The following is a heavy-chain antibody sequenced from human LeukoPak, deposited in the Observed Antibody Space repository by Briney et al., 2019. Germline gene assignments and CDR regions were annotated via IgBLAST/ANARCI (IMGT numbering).Heavy chain of an antibody. J-gene: IGHJ4*02. Sequence: GASVKVSCKASGYTFTNYGISWVRQAPGQGPEWMGWISAYNGNTNYAQKLQGRVTMTTDTSTSTAYMELRSLRSDDTAVYYCARDSGFGELLPIDYWGQGTLVTVSS. CDR1: GYTFTNYG. D-gene: IGHD3-10*01. CDR3: ARDSGFGELLPIDY. V-gene: IGHV1-18*01. CDR2: ISAYNGNT.